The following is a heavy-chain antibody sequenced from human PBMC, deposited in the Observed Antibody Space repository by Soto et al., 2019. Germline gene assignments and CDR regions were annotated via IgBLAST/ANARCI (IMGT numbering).Heavy chain of an antibody. V-gene: IGHV3-21*01. J-gene: IGHJ4*02. D-gene: IGHD2-21*01. CDR2: ISSRDTYK. CDR1: QFTFSAYA. Sequence: GGSLRLSCAASQFTFSAYAMGWVRQAPGKGLEWVSSISSRDTYKQYADSVKGRFTISRDNAKKSLFLQMDNLTAEDTAVYFCVKEGSSSSHPYSYFDYWGQGTLVTVSS. CDR3: VKEGSSSSHPYSYFDY.